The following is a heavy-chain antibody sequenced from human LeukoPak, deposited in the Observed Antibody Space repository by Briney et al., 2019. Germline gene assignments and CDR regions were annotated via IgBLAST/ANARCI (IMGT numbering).Heavy chain of an antibody. J-gene: IGHJ4*02. D-gene: IGHD3-3*01. Sequence: GGSLRLSCAASGFTFSSYWMSWVRQAPGKGLEGVANIKQDGSEKYYVDSVKDRFTISRDNAKNSLYLQMNSLRAEDTAVYYCARDRLRYYDFWSGYYDYWGQGTLVTVSS. V-gene: IGHV3-7*01. CDR2: IKQDGSEK. CDR3: ARDRLRYYDFWSGYYDY. CDR1: GFTFSSYW.